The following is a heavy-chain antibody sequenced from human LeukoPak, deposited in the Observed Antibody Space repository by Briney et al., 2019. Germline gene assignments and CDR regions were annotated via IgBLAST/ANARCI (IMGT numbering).Heavy chain of an antibody. J-gene: IGHJ6*03. V-gene: IGHV1-69*05. CDR1: GGTFSSYA. CDR3: ARAKPEGRGAQYYYYYMDV. Sequence: SVKVSCKASGGTFSSYAISWVRQAPGQGLEWMGGIIPIFGTANYAQKFQGRVTITTDESTSTAYMELSSLRSEDTAVYYCARAKPEGRGAQYYYYYMDVWGKRTTVTVSS. D-gene: IGHD1-14*01. CDR2: IIPIFGTA.